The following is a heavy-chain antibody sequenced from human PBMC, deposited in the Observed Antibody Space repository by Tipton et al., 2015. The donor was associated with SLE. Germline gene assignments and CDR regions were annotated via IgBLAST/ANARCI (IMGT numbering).Heavy chain of an antibody. Sequence: SLRLSCAAAGFTFSSYAMSWVRQAPGKGLQRVSSISGSGGSTYYADSVKGRFTISRDNSRNTLYLQMNSLRGEDTAVYYCAKDLEDYYDSSGYYYYWGQGTLVTVSS. CDR2: ISGSGGST. V-gene: IGHV3-23*01. CDR1: GFTFSSYA. J-gene: IGHJ4*02. D-gene: IGHD3-22*01. CDR3: AKDLEDYYDSSGYYYY.